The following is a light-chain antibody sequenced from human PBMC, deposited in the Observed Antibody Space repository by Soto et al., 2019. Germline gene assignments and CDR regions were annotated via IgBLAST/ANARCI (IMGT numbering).Light chain of an antibody. CDR3: QRYYNAPFT. CDR2: AAS. V-gene: IGKV1-27*01. Sequence: DIQVTQHPSSLSASVGDRVTITCRASQGIMNYLAWYQQKPGETPKLLIYAASTLESGIPPRFSGSGSGTDFTLTINNLQPEDVATYYCQRYYNAPFTFGGGTKVEIK. CDR1: QGIMNY. J-gene: IGKJ4*01.